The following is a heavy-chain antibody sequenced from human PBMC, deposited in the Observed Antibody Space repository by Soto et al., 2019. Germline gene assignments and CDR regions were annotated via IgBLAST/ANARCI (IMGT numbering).Heavy chain of an antibody. CDR1: GYTFTTYA. Sequence: ASVKVSCKPSGYTFTTYAISWVRQAPGQGLERMGWISTSNGNTNYAQNLQGRVTMTTDTSTTTAYMELRSLRSDDTAVYYCARVSSQGNYFDYWGQGTLVTVSS. CDR3: ARVSSQGNYFDY. CDR2: ISTSNGNT. J-gene: IGHJ4*02. V-gene: IGHV1-18*01.